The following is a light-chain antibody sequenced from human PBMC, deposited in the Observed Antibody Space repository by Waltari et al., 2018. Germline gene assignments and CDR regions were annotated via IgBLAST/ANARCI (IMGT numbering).Light chain of an antibody. CDR2: GAS. Sequence: SVVTQSPGTLSLSPGERATLSCRASQSVSRSLAWYQQKPGQAPKLLIYGASTRATGIPDRCTGSGSGTDFSLTISSLEPEDFAIYFCQHYVRLPATFGQGTKVEIK. V-gene: IGKV3-20*01. CDR1: QSVSRS. J-gene: IGKJ1*01. CDR3: QHYVRLPAT.